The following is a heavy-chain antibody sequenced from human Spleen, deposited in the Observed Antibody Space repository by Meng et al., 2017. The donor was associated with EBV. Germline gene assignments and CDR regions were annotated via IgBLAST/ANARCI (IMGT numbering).Heavy chain of an antibody. D-gene: IGHD2-8*02. CDR2: INAGNGNT. V-gene: IGHV1-3*01. Sequence: VQRVQSGAEVKKPVASVKISCKASGYSFTTHPVHWVRQAPGQRLEWMGWINAGNGNTKYSQKLQGRVTMTRDTSASTVYMELSSLRSEDTAVYYCARDGGSTGGALDYWGQGTLVTVSS. J-gene: IGHJ4*02. CDR3: ARDGGSTGGALDY. CDR1: GYSFTTHP.